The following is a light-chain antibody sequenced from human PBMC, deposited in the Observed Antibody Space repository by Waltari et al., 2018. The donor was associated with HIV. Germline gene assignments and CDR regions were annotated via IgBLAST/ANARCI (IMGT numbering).Light chain of an antibody. Sequence: QSALTQPRSVSGSPGQSVTISCTGTSSDVGGYNYVSWYQHHPNKGPKLLIYEVSKRPSGVSNRFSGSKSGNTASLTISGLQAEDEADYYCCSYAGSSTLVFGGGTKLTVL. CDR3: CSYAGSSTLV. CDR1: SSDVGGYNY. V-gene: IGLV2-11*01. J-gene: IGLJ2*01. CDR2: EVS.